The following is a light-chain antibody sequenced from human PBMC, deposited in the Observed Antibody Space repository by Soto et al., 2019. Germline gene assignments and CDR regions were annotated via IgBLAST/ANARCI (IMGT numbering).Light chain of an antibody. J-gene: IGKJ1*01. CDR1: HTVSSN. V-gene: IGKV3-15*01. CDR2: GAS. Sequence: DIVMTQSPATLSVSPGERATLSCRASHTVSSNLAWYQQGPGQAPRLLIYGASTRATGIPARFSGSGSGTEFTLTISSLQSEDFAVYYCQHYNNWPPWPFGQGTKVEIK. CDR3: QHYNNWPPWP.